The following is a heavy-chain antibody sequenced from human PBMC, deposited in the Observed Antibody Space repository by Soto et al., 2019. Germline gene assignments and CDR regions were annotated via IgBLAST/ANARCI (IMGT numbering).Heavy chain of an antibody. D-gene: IGHD3-9*01. CDR1: GFSISSSSDY. Sequence: SDTLSLTCTVSGFSISSSSDYWGWIRQPPGKWLEWIGSIYYSGSTYYNPSLKSRVTISVDTSKNQFSLKLSSVTAADTAVYYCATTYYDILTGYFGMDVWGQGTTVNVS. V-gene: IGHV4-39*01. CDR3: ATTYYDILTGYFGMDV. CDR2: IYYSGST. J-gene: IGHJ6*02.